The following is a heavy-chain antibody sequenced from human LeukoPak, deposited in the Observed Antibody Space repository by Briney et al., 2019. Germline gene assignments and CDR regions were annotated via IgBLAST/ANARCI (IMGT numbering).Heavy chain of an antibody. J-gene: IGHJ4*02. CDR3: ARAPLGMTFDY. V-gene: IGHV3-74*01. Sequence: GGSLRLSCAASGFTFSSYWMHWVRQAPGKGLVWVSRINSDGSSTSYADSVKGRFTISRDNAKNTLYPQMNSLRAEDTAVYYCARAPLGMTFDYWGQGTLVTVSS. D-gene: IGHD6-13*01. CDR2: INSDGSST. CDR1: GFTFSSYW.